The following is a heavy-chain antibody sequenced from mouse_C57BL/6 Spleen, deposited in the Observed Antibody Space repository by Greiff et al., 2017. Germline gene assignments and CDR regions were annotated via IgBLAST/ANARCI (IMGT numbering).Heavy chain of an antibody. Sequence: EVMLVESGEGLVKPGGSLKLSCAASGFTFSSYAMSWVRQTPEKRLEWVAYISSGGDYIYYADTVKGGFTISRDNARNTLYLQMSSLKSEDTAMYYCTRHSNYPYFDVWGTGTTVTVSS. CDR1: GFTFSSYA. J-gene: IGHJ1*03. CDR3: TRHSNYPYFDV. V-gene: IGHV5-9-1*02. D-gene: IGHD2-5*01. CDR2: ISSGGDYI.